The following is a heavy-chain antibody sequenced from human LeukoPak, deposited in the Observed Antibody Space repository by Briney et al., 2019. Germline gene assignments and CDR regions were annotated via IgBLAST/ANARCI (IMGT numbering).Heavy chain of an antibody. CDR2: INHSGST. CDR3: ARIPPPGATAYGVVDY. V-gene: IGHV4-34*01. Sequence: SETLPLTCAVYGASFSDYYWSWIRQPPGKGLEWIGEINHSGSTNYHPSLKSRVNLSVDTSKNQFSLKLNSVTAADTAVYYCARIPPPGATAYGVVDYWGQGTLITVSS. D-gene: IGHD3-16*01. CDR1: GASFSDYY. J-gene: IGHJ4*02.